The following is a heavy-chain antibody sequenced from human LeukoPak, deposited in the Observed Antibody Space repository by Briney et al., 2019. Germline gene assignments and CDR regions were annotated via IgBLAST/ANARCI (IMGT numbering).Heavy chain of an antibody. CDR1: GYSFTSYW. J-gene: IGHJ6*02. CDR2: IYPGDSDT. CDR3: ARHGSSGWFLGLRRAPSPYYGMDV. V-gene: IGHV5-51*01. Sequence: GGSLKISCKGSGYSFTSYWIGWVRQMPGKGLEWMGIIYPGDSDTRYSPSFQGQVTISADKSISTAYLQWSSLKASDTAMYYCARHGSSGWFLGLRRAPSPYYGMDVWGQGTTVTVSS. D-gene: IGHD6-19*01.